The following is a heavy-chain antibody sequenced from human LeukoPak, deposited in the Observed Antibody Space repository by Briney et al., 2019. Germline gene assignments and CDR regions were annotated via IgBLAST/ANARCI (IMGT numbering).Heavy chain of an antibody. D-gene: IGHD1-26*01. CDR3: ARGEWELRVYYFDY. J-gene: IGHJ4*02. Sequence: SETLSLTCAVSGYSISSGYYWGGRRQPPGKGVEWIGSIYHSGTTYYNPSLKSRVTISVDTSKNQFSLKLSSVTAADTAVYYCARGEWELRVYYFDYWGQGTLVTVSS. CDR1: GYSISSGYY. V-gene: IGHV4-38-2*01. CDR2: IYHSGTT.